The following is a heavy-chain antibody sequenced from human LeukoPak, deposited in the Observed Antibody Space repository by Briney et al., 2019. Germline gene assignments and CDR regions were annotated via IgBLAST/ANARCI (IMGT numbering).Heavy chain of an antibody. V-gene: IGHV1-18*01. CDR1: GYTFTTYG. CDR3: ARDRAVAGTPYFDY. J-gene: IGHJ4*02. D-gene: IGHD6-19*01. CDR2: INTYNGNT. Sequence: ASVKVSCKASGYTFTTYGISWVRQAPGQGLEWMGWINTYNGNTKDAQKLQGRVTMTRDTSTSTAYMELRSLRSDDTAVYYCARDRAVAGTPYFDYWGQGTLVTVSS.